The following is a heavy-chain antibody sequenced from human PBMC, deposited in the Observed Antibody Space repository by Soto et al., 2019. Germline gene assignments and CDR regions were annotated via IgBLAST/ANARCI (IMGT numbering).Heavy chain of an antibody. Sequence: LRLSCAASGFNFTTVAMSWIRQAPVKGLEVVSDIGSSGGSRDYADSVRGRFTISRDNSKNTLYRQMNRLRADDAAVYYCAREAIGMVSGTNNWFDPWGQGTLVTVST. D-gene: IGHD1-1*01. CDR3: AREAIGMVSGTNNWFDP. J-gene: IGHJ5*02. V-gene: IGHV3-23*01. CDR1: GFNFTTVA. CDR2: IGSSGGSR.